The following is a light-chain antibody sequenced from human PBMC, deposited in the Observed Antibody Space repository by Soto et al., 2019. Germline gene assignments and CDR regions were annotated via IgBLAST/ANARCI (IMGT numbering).Light chain of an antibody. J-gene: IGLJ2*01. CDR3: QSYDSSNVV. CDR1: SGSIASND. Sequence: NFMLTQPHSVSESPGKTVTISCTGSSGSIASNDVQWYQQRPGSAPTTVIYEDNQRPSGVPDRFSGSIDSSSNSASLTISGLKTEDEADYSCQSYDSSNVVFGGGTKLTVL. V-gene: IGLV6-57*02. CDR2: EDN.